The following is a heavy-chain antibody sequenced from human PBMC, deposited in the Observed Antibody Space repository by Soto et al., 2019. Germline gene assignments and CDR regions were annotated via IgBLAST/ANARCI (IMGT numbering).Heavy chain of an antibody. CDR2: ISAYNGNT. V-gene: IGHV1-18*01. D-gene: IGHD2-21*02. J-gene: IGHJ5*02. CDR1: GYIFSNYG. CDR3: ARAPYRFYEMVTHWFGP. Sequence: QVHLVQSGAEVKKPGASVTVSCKASGYIFSNYGFSWVRQAPGQGLEWMGWISAYNGNTKYAQNPQVRVSLTTDTSTSTAFMELRSLTSDDTALYFCARAPYRFYEMVTHWFGPWGQGTLVTVTS.